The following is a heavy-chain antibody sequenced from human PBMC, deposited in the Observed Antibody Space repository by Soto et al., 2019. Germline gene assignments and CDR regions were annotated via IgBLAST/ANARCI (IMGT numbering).Heavy chain of an antibody. D-gene: IGHD2-15*01. J-gene: IGHJ4*02. Sequence: QVQLQQWGAGLLKPSETLSLTCAVYGGSFSGYYWSWIRQPPGKGLEWIGEINHSGSTSYNPSLTSRVTTSVDTSKNQFSLRLSSVTAADTAIYYCARRYCSDSYCSYFDYWGRGTLVTVSS. V-gene: IGHV4-34*02. CDR2: INHSGST. CDR3: ARRYCSDSYCSYFDY. CDR1: GGSFSGYY.